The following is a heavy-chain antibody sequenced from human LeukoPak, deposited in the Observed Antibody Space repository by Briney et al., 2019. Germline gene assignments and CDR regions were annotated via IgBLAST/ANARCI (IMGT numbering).Heavy chain of an antibody. J-gene: IGHJ6*02. CDR2: IIPILGIT. D-gene: IGHD3-10*01. V-gene: IGHV1-69*04. CDR1: GGTFSSYA. Sequence: SVKVSCKASGGTFSSYAISWVRQAPGQGLEWMGRIIPILGITNYAQKFQGRVTITAAKSTSTAYMELSSLRSEDTAVYYCARDHYYGSGSYSHPYYYYGMDVWGQGTTVTVSS. CDR3: ARDHYYGSGSYSHPYYYYGMDV.